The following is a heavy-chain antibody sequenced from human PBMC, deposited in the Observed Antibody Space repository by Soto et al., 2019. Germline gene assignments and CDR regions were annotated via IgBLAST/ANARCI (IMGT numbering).Heavy chain of an antibody. CDR2: INPNSGGT. CDR3: ARAFCSGGSCFDVFDV. V-gene: IGHV1-2*02. J-gene: IGHJ3*01. CDR1: AYTLTGHY. D-gene: IGHD2-15*01. Sequence: SVKVSCEASAYTLTGHYMHWVRQAPGQGLEWMGWINPNSGGTSYAQKFQDRVTMTRDTSITTAYMEVSRLRSDDTAVYYCARAFCSGGSCFDVFDVWGQGAMVTASS.